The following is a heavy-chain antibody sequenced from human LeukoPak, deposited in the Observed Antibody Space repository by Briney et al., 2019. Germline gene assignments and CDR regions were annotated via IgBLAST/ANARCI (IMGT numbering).Heavy chain of an antibody. J-gene: IGHJ4*02. CDR3: ATKGPRSSSVTAIQGGFAY. CDR2: FDPEDGET. CDR1: GYTLTELS. D-gene: IGHD2-21*02. V-gene: IGHV1-24*01. Sequence: ASVKVSCKVSGYTLTELSMHWVRQAPGKGLEWMGGFDPEDGETIYAQKFQGRVTMTEDTSTDTAYMELSSLRSEDTAVYYCATKGPRSSSVTAIQGGFAYWGQGTLVTVSS.